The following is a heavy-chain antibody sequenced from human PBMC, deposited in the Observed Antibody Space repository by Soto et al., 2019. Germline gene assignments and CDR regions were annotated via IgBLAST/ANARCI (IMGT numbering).Heavy chain of an antibody. CDR3: AKDRRAGGNSAFYFDF. CDR1: RFKVGNDA. J-gene: IGHJ4*02. D-gene: IGHD3-16*01. V-gene: IGHV3-23*01. CDR2: ISATGGGT. Sequence: GGSLRLSCAASRFKVGNDAMRWFRQAPVEVLEWVSLISATGGGTYYADSVKGRFTISRDNSHNTLYLQVHSLTAEDTAVYYCAKDRRAGGNSAFYFDFWGQGAQVTVSS.